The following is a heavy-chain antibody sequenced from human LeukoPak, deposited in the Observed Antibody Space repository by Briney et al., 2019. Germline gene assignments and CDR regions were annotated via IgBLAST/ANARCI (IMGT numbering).Heavy chain of an antibody. Sequence: PGRSLRLSCAASGFTFGGYAMHWVRQAPGKGLEWVSGISCNGGSIGYADSVKGRFTISRDNAKNSLYLQMNSLRAEDTALYCCANGTRGYSYGHKMYDYCYNGMDVWGQGTTVTVSS. J-gene: IGHJ6*02. CDR2: ISCNGGSI. D-gene: IGHD5-18*01. V-gene: IGHV3-9*01. CDR3: ANGTRGYSYGHKMYDYCYNGMDV. CDR1: GFTFGGYA.